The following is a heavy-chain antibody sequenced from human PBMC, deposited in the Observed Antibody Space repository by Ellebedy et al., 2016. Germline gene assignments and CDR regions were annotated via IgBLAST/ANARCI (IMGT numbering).Heavy chain of an antibody. CDR1: GGSISSSSYY. V-gene: IGHV4-39*07. Sequence: SETLSLTCTVSGGSISSSSYYWGWIRQPPGKGLEWIGSIYYSGSTYYNPSLKSRVTISVDTSKNQFSLKLSSVTAADTAVYYCARHEYSSSWWPLFFDYWGQGTLVTVSS. CDR3: ARHEYSSSWWPLFFDY. J-gene: IGHJ4*02. CDR2: IYYSGST. D-gene: IGHD6-13*01.